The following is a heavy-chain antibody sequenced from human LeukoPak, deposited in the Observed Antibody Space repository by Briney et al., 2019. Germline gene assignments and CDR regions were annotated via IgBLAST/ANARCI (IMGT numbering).Heavy chain of an antibody. CDR2: IGTASDT. D-gene: IGHD1-1*01. CDR3: ARGPPRGKYYYMDV. V-gene: IGHV3-13*01. CDR1: GFTLSSSD. J-gene: IGHJ6*03. Sequence: GGSLRLSCAASGFTLSSSDMHWARQPTGQGLEWVSTIGTASDTYYPGSVEGRFTFSRDNAKNSLYLQMNSLTAGDTAVYYCARGPPRGKYYYMDVWGKGTTVTVSS.